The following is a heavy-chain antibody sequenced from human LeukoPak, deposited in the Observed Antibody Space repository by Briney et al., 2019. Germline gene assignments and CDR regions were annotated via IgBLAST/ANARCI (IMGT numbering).Heavy chain of an antibody. J-gene: IGHJ4*02. CDR1: GFTFSSYA. CDR2: ISGSGGST. V-gene: IGHV3-23*01. CDR3: AKDTTYSGYDWIYYFDY. Sequence: PGGSLTLTCAASGFTFSSYAMSWVRPAPGEGLEWVSAISGSGGSTHYADSVKGRFTISRDNSKNTLYLQMNSLRAEDTAVYYCAKDTTYSGYDWIYYFDYWGQGTLVTVSS. D-gene: IGHD5-12*01.